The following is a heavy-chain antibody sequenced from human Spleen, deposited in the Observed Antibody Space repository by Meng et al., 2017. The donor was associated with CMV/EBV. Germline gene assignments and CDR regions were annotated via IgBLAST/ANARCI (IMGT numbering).Heavy chain of an antibody. D-gene: IGHD3-3*01. V-gene: IGHV1-3*02. CDR3: ARDPRDHYEFWSGYYVDY. CDR2: SNAGNGNT. J-gene: IGHJ4*02. CDR1: GYTFTSYA. Sequence: ASVKVSCKASGYTFTSYAMHWVRQAPGQRLEWMGWSNAGNGNTKYSQEFQGRVTMTRDTSISTVYMELSRLRSDDTAVYYCARDPRDHYEFWSGYYVDYWGQGTLVTVSS.